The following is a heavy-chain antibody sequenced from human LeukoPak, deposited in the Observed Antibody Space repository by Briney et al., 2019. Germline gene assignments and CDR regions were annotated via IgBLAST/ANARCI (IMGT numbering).Heavy chain of an antibody. CDR3: ARGYNWNDRLDY. V-gene: IGHV3-53*01. D-gene: IGHD1-1*01. Sequence: PRGPLRLSCAASGFTVSTNYMYWVRQAPGKGLEWVSVIYSDGSTFYADSVKGRFTISRDNSKNTLYLQMNSLRAEDTAVYYCARGYNWNDRLDYWGQGTLVTVSS. CDR1: GFTVSTNY. CDR2: IYSDGST. J-gene: IGHJ4*02.